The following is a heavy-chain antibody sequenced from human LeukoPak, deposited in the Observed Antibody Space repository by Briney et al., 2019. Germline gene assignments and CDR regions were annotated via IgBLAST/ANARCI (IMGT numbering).Heavy chain of an antibody. D-gene: IGHD3-3*01. CDR3: ARITIFRGNWFDP. CDR2: IYTSGST. V-gene: IGHV4-4*07. J-gene: IGHJ5*02. CDR1: GDSLSGYY. Sequence: PSETLSLTCTVSGDSLSGYYWSWIRQPAAKGLEWIGRIYTSGSTNYNPSLKSRVSMSVDTSKNQFSLNLSSVTAADTAVYYCARITIFRGNWFDPWGQGTLVTVPS.